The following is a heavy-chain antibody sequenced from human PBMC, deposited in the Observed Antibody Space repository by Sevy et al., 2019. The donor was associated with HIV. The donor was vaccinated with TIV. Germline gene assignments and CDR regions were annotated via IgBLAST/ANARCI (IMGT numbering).Heavy chain of an antibody. Sequence: GGSLRLSCAASEFTFSAYAMSWVRQTSMKGLEWVSAISGSGSNTYYADSVRGRFTISRDNSKNTLFLQVNSLTTEDAATYFCASHYGSGTYNNFFTDWGQGTLVTVSS. CDR2: ISGSGSNT. CDR1: EFTFSAYA. J-gene: IGHJ4*02. CDR3: ASHYGSGTYNNFFTD. D-gene: IGHD3-10*01. V-gene: IGHV3-23*01.